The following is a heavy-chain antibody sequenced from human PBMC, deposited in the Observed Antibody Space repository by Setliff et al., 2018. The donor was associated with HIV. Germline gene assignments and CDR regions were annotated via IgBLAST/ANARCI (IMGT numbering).Heavy chain of an antibody. CDR3: ARFEVTTVTTRDY. V-gene: IGHV4-34*01. Sequence: SETLSLTCAVYGGSFNGYYWSWIRQPPGKGLEWIGEVNHSGSTSYNPSLMSRVTISVDTSKDQFSLKLRSVTAADTAVYYCARFEVTTVTTRDYWGQGTLVTVSS. CDR2: VNHSGST. CDR1: GGSFNGYY. J-gene: IGHJ4*02. D-gene: IGHD4-17*01.